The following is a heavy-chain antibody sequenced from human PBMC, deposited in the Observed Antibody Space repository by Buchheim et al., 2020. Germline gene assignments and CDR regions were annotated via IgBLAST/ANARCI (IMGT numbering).Heavy chain of an antibody. V-gene: IGHV4-59*01. CDR3: ATLRYSYGFHGS. J-gene: IGHJ5*02. Sequence: QVQLQESGPGLVEPSETLSLTCPVSGPSINNYYCPRIRQPPGKGLEWIGYKYYTSNTNSNPSLKRRVTISIDSSKNQFSLNLSSLTAADTAVYYCATLRYSYGFHGSWGQGAL. CDR1: GPSINNYY. CDR2: KYYTSNT. D-gene: IGHD5-18*01.